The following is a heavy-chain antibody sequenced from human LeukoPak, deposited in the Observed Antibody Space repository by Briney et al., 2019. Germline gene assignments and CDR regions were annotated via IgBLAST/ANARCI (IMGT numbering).Heavy chain of an antibody. D-gene: IGHD5-24*01. CDR1: GGSINTRSYY. CDR2: IYYGGST. V-gene: IGHV4-39*07. Sequence: SETLSLTCTVSGGSINTRSYYWGWIRQPPGKGLEWIGSIYYGGSTYYNPSLKSRVTISVDTSKNQFSLKLSSVTAADTAVYYCARSRGWLQSHPLGYWGQGTLVTVSS. J-gene: IGHJ4*02. CDR3: ARSRGWLQSHPLGY.